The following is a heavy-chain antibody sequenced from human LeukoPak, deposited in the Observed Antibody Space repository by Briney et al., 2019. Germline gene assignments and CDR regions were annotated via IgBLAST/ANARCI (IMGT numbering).Heavy chain of an antibody. D-gene: IGHD3-10*01. CDR3: ARDVLLWFGELPAY. CDR2: IWYDGSNK. Sequence: GGSLRLSCAASGFTFSNYWMTWVRQAPGKGLEWVAVIWYDGSNKYYADSVKGRFTISRDNSKNTLYLQMNSLRAEDTAVYYCARDVLLWFGELPAYWGQGTLVTVSS. CDR1: GFTFSNYW. J-gene: IGHJ4*02. V-gene: IGHV3-33*08.